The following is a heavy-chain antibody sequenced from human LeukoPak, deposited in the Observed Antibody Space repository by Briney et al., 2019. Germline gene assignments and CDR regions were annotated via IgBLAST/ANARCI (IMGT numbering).Heavy chain of an antibody. Sequence: ASVKVSCKASGYTFTSYGISWVRQAPGQGLEWMGWISAYNGNTNYARKLQGRVTMTTDTSTSTAYMELRSLRSDDTAVYYCARDHYDSSGYYSPDYWGQGTLVTVSS. CDR2: ISAYNGNT. CDR3: ARDHYDSSGYYSPDY. CDR1: GYTFTSYG. D-gene: IGHD3-22*01. J-gene: IGHJ4*02. V-gene: IGHV1-18*01.